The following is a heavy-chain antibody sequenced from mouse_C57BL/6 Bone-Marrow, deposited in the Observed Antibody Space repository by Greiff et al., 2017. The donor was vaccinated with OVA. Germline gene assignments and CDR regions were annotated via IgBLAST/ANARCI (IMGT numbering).Heavy chain of an antibody. CDR2: IHPNSGST. D-gene: IGHD2-4*01. CDR1: GYTFTSYW. Sequence: VQLQQSGAELVKPGASVKLSCKASGYTFTSYWMHWVKQRPGQGLEWIGMIHPNSGSTNYNEKFKSKATLTVDKSSSTAYMQLNSLTSEDSAVYYCARALYDYEDYWGQGTTLTVSS. V-gene: IGHV1-64*01. J-gene: IGHJ2*01. CDR3: ARALYDYEDY.